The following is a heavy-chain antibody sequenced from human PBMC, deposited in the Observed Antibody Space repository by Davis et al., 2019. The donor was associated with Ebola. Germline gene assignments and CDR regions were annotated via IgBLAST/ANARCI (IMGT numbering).Heavy chain of an antibody. CDR3: ARAGYYYGSGSYLAGFDP. CDR2: INAGNGNT. J-gene: IGHJ5*02. CDR1: GYTFTSYA. V-gene: IGHV1-3*01. D-gene: IGHD3-10*01. Sequence: ASVKVSCKASGYTFTSYAMHWVRQAPGQRLEWMGWINAGNGNTKYSQKFQGRVTITRDTSASTAYMELSSLRSEDTAVYYCARAGYYYGSGSYLAGFDPWGQGTLVTVSS.